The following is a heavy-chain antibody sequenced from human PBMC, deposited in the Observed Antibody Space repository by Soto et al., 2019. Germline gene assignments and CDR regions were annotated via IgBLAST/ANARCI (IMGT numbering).Heavy chain of an antibody. J-gene: IGHJ4*02. CDR1: GFTFSSYA. V-gene: IGHV3-23*01. CDR2: VSIGGST. Sequence: DVQLLESGGGLVQPEGSLRLSCAASGFTFSSYAMGWVRQGPGKGLEWVAVVSIGGSTHYADSVRGRFTISRDNSKNMLSLQMNSLTAEAPAVYFCATRRGAGGHFDYWGQGALVTVSS. CDR3: ATRRGAGGHFDY. D-gene: IGHD2-15*01.